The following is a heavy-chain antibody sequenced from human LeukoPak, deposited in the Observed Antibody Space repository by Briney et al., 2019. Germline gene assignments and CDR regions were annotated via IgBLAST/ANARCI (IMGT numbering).Heavy chain of an antibody. CDR2: IYGAGTTT. J-gene: IGHJ4*02. D-gene: IGHD6-19*01. V-gene: IGHV3-74*01. CDR3: VSGGSRSSRPFY. Sequence: GGSLTLSCAPSGFSVSRCWVQWVRHAPGKGRVCVSRIYGAGTTTTYADSVKGRFTISRDNAQNSLSLQMNSLRVEDTAVYYCVSGGSRSSRPFYWGQGTLVTVSS. CDR1: GFSVSRCW.